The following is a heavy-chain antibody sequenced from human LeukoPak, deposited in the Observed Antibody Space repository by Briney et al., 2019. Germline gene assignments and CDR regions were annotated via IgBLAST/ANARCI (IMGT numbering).Heavy chain of an antibody. CDR2: ISSSGSTI. J-gene: IGHJ6*03. CDR1: GFTFSDYY. V-gene: IGHV3-11*04. D-gene: IGHD1-26*01. Sequence: GGSLRLSCAASGFTFSDYYMSWIRQAPGKGLEWVSYISSSGSTIYYADSVKGRFTIPKDNAKNSLYLQMNSLRAEDTAVYYCARVPGSYYYYYMDVWGKGTTVTVSS. CDR3: ARVPGSYYYYYMDV.